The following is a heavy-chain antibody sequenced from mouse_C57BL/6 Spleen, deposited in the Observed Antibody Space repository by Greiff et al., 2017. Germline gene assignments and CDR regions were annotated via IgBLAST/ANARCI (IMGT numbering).Heavy chain of an antibody. V-gene: IGHV1-9*01. CDR3: ARGGDLLWSRDYAMDY. CDR1: GYTFTSYW. J-gene: IGHJ4*01. CDR2: ILPGSGST. D-gene: IGHD2-1*01. Sequence: VQLQESGAELMKPGASVKLSCKATGYTFTSYWIEWVKQRPGHGLEWIGEILPGSGSTNYNEKFKGKATFTADTSSNTAYMQLSSLTTEDSAIYYCARGGDLLWSRDYAMDYWGQGTSVTVSS.